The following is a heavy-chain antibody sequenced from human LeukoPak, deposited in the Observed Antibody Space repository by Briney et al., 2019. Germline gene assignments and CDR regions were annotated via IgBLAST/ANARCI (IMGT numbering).Heavy chain of an antibody. CDR2: IYYSGST. Sequence: SETLSLTCTVSGGSISSGGYYLSWIRQHPGKGLEWIGYIYYSGSTYYNPSLKSRVTISVDTSKNQFSLKLSSVTAADTAVYYCARVYCGGDCYYVYYFDYWGQGTLVTVSS. CDR3: ARVYCGGDCYYVYYFDY. J-gene: IGHJ4*02. CDR1: GGSISSGGYY. D-gene: IGHD2-21*02. V-gene: IGHV4-31*03.